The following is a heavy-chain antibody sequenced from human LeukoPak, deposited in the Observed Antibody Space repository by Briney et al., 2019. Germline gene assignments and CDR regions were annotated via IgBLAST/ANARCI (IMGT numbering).Heavy chain of an antibody. Sequence: ASVKVSCRASGYTFTGYYMHWVRQAPGQGLVWMGWINPNSGGTNYAQKFQGRVTMTMDTSISTGYMELSRLRSDDTAVYYCARAPSIRVITNFDYWGQGTLVTVSS. J-gene: IGHJ4*02. D-gene: IGHD3-16*02. CDR2: INPNSGGT. CDR3: ARAPSIRVITNFDY. CDR1: GYTFTGYY. V-gene: IGHV1-2*02.